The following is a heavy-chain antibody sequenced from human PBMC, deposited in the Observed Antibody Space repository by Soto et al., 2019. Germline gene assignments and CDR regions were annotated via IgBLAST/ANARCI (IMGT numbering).Heavy chain of an antibody. Sequence: GGSLRLSCAVSGFSVSDKYMNWVRQAPGKGLEWVSVIYSRGSTYYTDSVEGRFTISRDASTNTLYLQMNGLRVEDTAVYYCATEGSKYGLVAPYFNYWGQGTLVTVSS. D-gene: IGHD3-10*01. CDR3: ATEGSKYGLVAPYFNY. J-gene: IGHJ4*02. V-gene: IGHV3-53*01. CDR2: IYSRGST. CDR1: GFSVSDKY.